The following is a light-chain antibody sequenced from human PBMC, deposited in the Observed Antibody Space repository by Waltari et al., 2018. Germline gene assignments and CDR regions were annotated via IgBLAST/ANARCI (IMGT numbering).Light chain of an antibody. CDR3: QQYSGSPRT. J-gene: IGKJ1*01. V-gene: IGKV3-20*01. CDR1: QIVISDS. CDR2: GAS. Sequence: ENVLTQSPATLSLSPGEGAALSCRASQIVISDSLAWYQHKPGQAPRLLIYGASNRATGIPDRFRGSGSGTDFTLTISSLEPEDFAIYYCQQYSGSPRTFGQGTKVEIK.